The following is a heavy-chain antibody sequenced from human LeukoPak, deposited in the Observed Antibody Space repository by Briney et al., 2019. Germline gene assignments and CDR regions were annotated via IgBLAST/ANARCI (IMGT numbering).Heavy chain of an antibody. CDR1: GFDFNTFA. J-gene: IGHJ3*01. D-gene: IGHD3-22*01. CDR2: ISARGSRT. CDR3: ARDRSPHYYDSSGYGAFNV. Sequence: GGSLRLSCTSSGFDFNTFAMKWVRRAPGKGLEWVSCISARGSRTYYGGAAKGRFTISRDDSKNMLFLDMNNLRAEDTARYFCARDRSPHYYDSSGYGAFNVWGQGTMVTVSS. V-gene: IGHV3-23*01.